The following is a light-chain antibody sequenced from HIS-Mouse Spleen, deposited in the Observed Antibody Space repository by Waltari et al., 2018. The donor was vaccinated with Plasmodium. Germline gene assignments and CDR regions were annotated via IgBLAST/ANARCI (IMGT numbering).Light chain of an antibody. CDR1: QSVSSSY. CDR2: GAS. V-gene: IGKV3-20*01. Sequence: EIVLTQSPGTLSLSPGERATLSCRASQSVSSSYLAWYQQKPGQAPRLLIYGASSRATGIPDRFSGSGSGTEFTLTISRLEPEDLEVYYCQQYGSSPYTFGQGTKLEIK. J-gene: IGKJ2*01. CDR3: QQYGSSPYT.